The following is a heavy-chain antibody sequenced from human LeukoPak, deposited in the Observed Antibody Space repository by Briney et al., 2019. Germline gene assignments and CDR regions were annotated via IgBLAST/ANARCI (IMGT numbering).Heavy chain of an antibody. D-gene: IGHD1-1*01. CDR3: ASYNIVGRTFDY. Sequence: SGTLSLTCTVSGGSISSYYWSWIRQPPGKGLEWIGYIFYTGSTNYNPSLKSRVTISVDTSKNQFSLNLSSVTAADTAVYYCASYNIVGRTFDYWGQGTLVTVSS. CDR1: GGSISSYY. CDR2: IFYTGST. V-gene: IGHV4-59*01. J-gene: IGHJ4*02.